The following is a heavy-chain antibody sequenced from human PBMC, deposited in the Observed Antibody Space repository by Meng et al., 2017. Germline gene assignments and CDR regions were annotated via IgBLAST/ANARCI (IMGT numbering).Heavy chain of an antibody. CDR3: ARVPYSGYDPEAFDI. D-gene: IGHD5-12*01. Sequence: SQTRSLTGAVYGGSFSGYYWSWIRQPPGKGLEWIGEINHSGSTNYNPSLKSRVTISVDTSKNQFSLKLSSVTAADTAVYYCARVPYSGYDPEAFDIWGQGTMVTVSS. V-gene: IGHV4-34*01. J-gene: IGHJ3*02. CDR1: GGSFSGYY. CDR2: INHSGST.